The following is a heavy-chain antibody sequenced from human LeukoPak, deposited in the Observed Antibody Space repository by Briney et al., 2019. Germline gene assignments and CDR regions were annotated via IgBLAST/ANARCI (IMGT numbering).Heavy chain of an antibody. CDR3: ARGIALAGTSHFDY. D-gene: IGHD6-19*01. Sequence: GGSLRLSCAASGFTFSSYSMTWVRQAPGKGLEWVSYISSSSSTIYYADSVKGRFTISRDNAKNSLYLQMNSLRAEDTAVYYCARGIALAGTSHFDYWGQGTLVSVSS. CDR2: ISSSSSTI. V-gene: IGHV3-48*01. J-gene: IGHJ4*02. CDR1: GFTFSSYS.